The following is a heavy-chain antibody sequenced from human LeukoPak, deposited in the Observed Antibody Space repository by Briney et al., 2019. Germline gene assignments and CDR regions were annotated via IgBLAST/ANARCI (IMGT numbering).Heavy chain of an antibody. Sequence: PGGSLRLSCAASGFTFDDYAMHWVRQAPGKGLEWVSGISWNSGSIGYADCVKGRFTISRDNAKNSLYLQMNSLRAEDTALYYCAKDRRSGLPTSFDYWGQGTLVTVSS. D-gene: IGHD4-11*01. CDR2: ISWNSGSI. CDR3: AKDRRSGLPTSFDY. J-gene: IGHJ4*02. V-gene: IGHV3-9*01. CDR1: GFTFDDYA.